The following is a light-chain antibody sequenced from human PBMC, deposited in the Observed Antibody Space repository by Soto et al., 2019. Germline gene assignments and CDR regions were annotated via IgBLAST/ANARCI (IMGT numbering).Light chain of an antibody. J-gene: IGLJ3*02. V-gene: IGLV2-14*01. CDR2: EVN. Sequence: QSALTQPASVSGSPGQSVSISCSGTSSDIGDYKYVSWYQQHPGKAPKLVISEVNNRPLGVSNRFSGSKSGNTPSLTISALQAEDEADYYCSSYKTSITVFGGGTKLTVL. CDR3: SSYKTSITV. CDR1: SSDIGDYKY.